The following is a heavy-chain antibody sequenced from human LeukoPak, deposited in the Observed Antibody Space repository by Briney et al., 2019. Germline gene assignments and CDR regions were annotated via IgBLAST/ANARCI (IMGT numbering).Heavy chain of an antibody. D-gene: IGHD4-23*01. Sequence: GGSLRLSCAASGFTFSSYAMSWVRQAPGKGLEWVAVIWYDGSNKYYADSVKGRFTISRDNSKNTLYLQMNSLRAEDTAVYYCARDHHDYGGNCFDYWGQGTLVTVSS. J-gene: IGHJ4*02. CDR2: IWYDGSNK. CDR3: ARDHHDYGGNCFDY. V-gene: IGHV3-33*08. CDR1: GFTFSSYA.